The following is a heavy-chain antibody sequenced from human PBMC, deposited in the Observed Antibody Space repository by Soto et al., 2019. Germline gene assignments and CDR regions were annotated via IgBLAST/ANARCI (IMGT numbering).Heavy chain of an antibody. CDR2: IYYSGST. J-gene: IGHJ5*02. V-gene: IGHV4-59*01. Sequence: PSETLSLTCTVSGGSISSYYWSWIRQPPGKGLEWIGYIYYSGSTNYNPSLKSRVTISVDTSKNQFSLKLSSVTAADTAVYYCARGSIAVAAGAFFNWFEPWGQGTLVTVSS. CDR3: ARGSIAVAAGAFFNWFEP. CDR1: GGSISSYY. D-gene: IGHD6-19*01.